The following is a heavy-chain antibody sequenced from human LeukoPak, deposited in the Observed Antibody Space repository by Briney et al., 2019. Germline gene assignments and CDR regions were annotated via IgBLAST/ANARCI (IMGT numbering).Heavy chain of an antibody. D-gene: IGHD3-10*01. J-gene: IGHJ3*01. CDR2: IYYSGST. Sequence: SETLSLTCTVSGGSISSYYWSWIRQPPGKGLEWIGYIYYSGSTDYNPSLKSRVTISVDTSKNQFSLKLSSVTAADTAVYYCARQGDWFDPWGQGTMVTVSS. CDR3: ARQGDWFDP. CDR1: GGSISSYY. V-gene: IGHV4-59*08.